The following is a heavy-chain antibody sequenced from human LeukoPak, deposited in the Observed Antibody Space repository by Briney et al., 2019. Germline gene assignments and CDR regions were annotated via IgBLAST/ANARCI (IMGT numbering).Heavy chain of an antibody. CDR2: ITSSSSYI. J-gene: IGHJ4*02. Sequence: GGSLRLSCAASGFSFNTYSMSWVRQAPGKGLEWVSSITSSSSYIYYADSLKGRFTISRDNAKNSLYLQMNSLRAEDTAVYYCARAEGDYYDSSGYPDWGQGTLVTVSS. CDR3: ARAEGDYYDSSGYPD. V-gene: IGHV3-21*01. D-gene: IGHD3-22*01. CDR1: GFSFNTYS.